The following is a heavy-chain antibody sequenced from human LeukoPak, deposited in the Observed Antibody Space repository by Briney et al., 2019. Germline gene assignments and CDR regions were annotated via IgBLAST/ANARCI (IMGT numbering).Heavy chain of an antibody. Sequence: ASVKVSCKTSGYTFTTYDINWVRQATGQGLEWMGWMNPNTGDTGYAQKFQGRVTLTRNTSISTAYMELSSLRSDDTAVYYCARRNFDYFDSWGQGTLVTVSS. CDR1: GYTFTTYD. J-gene: IGHJ4*02. CDR2: MNPNTGDT. CDR3: ARRNFDYFDS. D-gene: IGHD1-7*01. V-gene: IGHV1-8*01.